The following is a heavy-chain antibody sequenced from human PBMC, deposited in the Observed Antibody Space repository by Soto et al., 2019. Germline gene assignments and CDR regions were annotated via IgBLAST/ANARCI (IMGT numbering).Heavy chain of an antibody. D-gene: IGHD6-13*01. Sequence: QVQLVQSGAEVKKPGSSVKVSCKASGGTLNSYTINWVRQAPGHGPEWLGRIIPVLGLANYAQTFQGRVTITADKSTSTVYMDLTSLRSEDTAVYYCAKSSVAAAGTLGNRGPGTLVTGSS. CDR3: AKSSVAAAGTLGN. V-gene: IGHV1-69*02. J-gene: IGHJ4*02. CDR2: IIPVLGLA. CDR1: GGTLNSYT.